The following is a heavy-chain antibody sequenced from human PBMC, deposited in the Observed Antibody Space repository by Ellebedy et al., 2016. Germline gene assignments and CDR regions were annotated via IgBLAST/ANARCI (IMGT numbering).Heavy chain of an antibody. CDR2: ISYDGSNK. CDR1: GFTFSSYG. J-gene: IGHJ4*02. V-gene: IGHV3-30*18. Sequence: GGSLRLXXAASGFTFSSYGMHWVRQAPGKGLEWVAVISYDGSNKYYADSVKGRFTISRDNSKNTLYLQMKSLRAEDTALYYCTKWVYYFDYWGQGALVTVSS. CDR3: TKWVYYFDY.